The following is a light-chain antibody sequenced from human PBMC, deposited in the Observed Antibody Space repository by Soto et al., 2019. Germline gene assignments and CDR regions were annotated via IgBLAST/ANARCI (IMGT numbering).Light chain of an antibody. CDR3: QQYGRSPWT. V-gene: IGKV3-20*01. J-gene: IGKJ1*01. Sequence: EIVLTQSPGTLSLSPGERVTLSCRASQSVSSTYLAWYQQKPGQAPRLLIYGASSRATGIPGRFSGSGSGTDFTLTISRLEPEDFAVYYCQQYGRSPWTFGQGTKVEIK. CDR2: GAS. CDR1: QSVSSTY.